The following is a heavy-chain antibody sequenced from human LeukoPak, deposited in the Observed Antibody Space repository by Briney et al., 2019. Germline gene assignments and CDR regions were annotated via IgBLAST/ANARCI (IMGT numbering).Heavy chain of an antibody. CDR1: GFTFSSYG. Sequence: GRSLRLSCAASGFTFSSYGMHWVRQAPGKGLEWVAVISYDGSNKYYADSVKGRFTISRDNSKNTLYLQMNSLRAEDTAVFYCARNPTTSGGMDVWGQGTTVTVSS. CDR3: ARNPTTSGGMDV. V-gene: IGHV3-30*19. D-gene: IGHD1-1*01. CDR2: ISYDGSNK. J-gene: IGHJ6*02.